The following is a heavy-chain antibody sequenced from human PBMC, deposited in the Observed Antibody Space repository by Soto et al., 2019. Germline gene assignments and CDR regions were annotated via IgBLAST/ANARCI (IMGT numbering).Heavy chain of an antibody. Sequence: QVQLVQSGAEVKKPGASVKVSCKASGYTFTGYYMHWVRQAPGQGLEWMGWINPNSGGTNYAQKFQGRVTMTRDTSISTAYMELSRLRSDDTAVYYCALNHPAAGYCSSTSCYHWFDPWGQGTLVTVSS. V-gene: IGHV1-2*02. J-gene: IGHJ5*02. D-gene: IGHD2-2*01. CDR3: ALNHPAAGYCSSTSCYHWFDP. CDR2: INPNSGGT. CDR1: GYTFTGYY.